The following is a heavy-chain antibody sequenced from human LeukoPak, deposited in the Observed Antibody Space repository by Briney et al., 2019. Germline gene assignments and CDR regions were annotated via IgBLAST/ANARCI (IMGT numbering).Heavy chain of an antibody. D-gene: IGHD5/OR15-5a*01. CDR3: AKDSVGYQQPVQD. Sequence: SGGSLRLSCTVSGFNFCQHAMNWVRQAPGKGLEWVSGISCSGSGTYYADSVQGRCTISRDNSRNTMFLQMSSLTAEDTAIYYCAKDSVGYQQPVQDWGQGTLVTVSS. CDR2: ISCSGSGT. CDR1: GFNFCQHA. V-gene: IGHV3-23*01. J-gene: IGHJ1*01.